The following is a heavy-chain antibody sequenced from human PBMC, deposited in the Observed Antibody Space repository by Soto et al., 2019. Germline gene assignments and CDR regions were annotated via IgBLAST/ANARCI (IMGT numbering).Heavy chain of an antibody. V-gene: IGHV3-30*18. CDR3: EKRGRQWLVTSDFNY. D-gene: IGHD6-19*01. CDR1: GFTFSDYA. J-gene: IGHJ4*02. CDR2: VSHDGRNT. Sequence: VQLVESGGGVVQPGRSLRLSCAASGFTFSDYAMHWVRQAPGKGLEWVAVVSHDGRNTHYADSVKGRFTISRDSSKNTVSLEMTSLRSVDTAVYYCEKRGRQWLVTSDFNYWGQGALVTVSS.